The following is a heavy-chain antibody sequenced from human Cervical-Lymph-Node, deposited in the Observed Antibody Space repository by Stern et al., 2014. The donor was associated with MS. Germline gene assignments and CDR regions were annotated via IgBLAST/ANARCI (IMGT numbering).Heavy chain of an antibody. CDR1: GFTFSSYG. Sequence: QVQLVESGGGVVQPGRSLRLSCAASGFTFSSYGMHWVRQAPGKGLEWVAVIWYDGSNKYYADSVKGRFTISRDNSKNTLYLQMNSLRAEDTAVYYCARGRLWFGELSLLDYWGQGTLVTVSS. CDR2: IWYDGSNK. CDR3: ARGRLWFGELSLLDY. D-gene: IGHD3-10*01. V-gene: IGHV3-33*01. J-gene: IGHJ4*02.